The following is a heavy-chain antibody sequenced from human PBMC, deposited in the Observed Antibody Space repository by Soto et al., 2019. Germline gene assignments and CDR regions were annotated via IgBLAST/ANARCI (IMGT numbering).Heavy chain of an antibody. D-gene: IGHD2-15*01. J-gene: IGHJ4*01. V-gene: IGHV4-31*03. CDR3: ARRLSGSSAFDF. Sequence: QVQLQESGPGLLKPSQTLSLTCSVSGGSISSGTYYWSWIRHRPGKGLQWIGYMYNSGTSSYSPSLKSRSVLSVDTSKNQSSLKFTSVTAADTATYFCARRLSGSSAFDFWGLGILVTVSS. CDR2: MYNSGTS. CDR1: GGSISSGTYY.